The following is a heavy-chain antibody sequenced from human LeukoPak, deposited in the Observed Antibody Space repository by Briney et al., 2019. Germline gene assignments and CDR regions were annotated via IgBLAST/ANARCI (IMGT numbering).Heavy chain of an antibody. J-gene: IGHJ4*02. CDR2: MNPNSGNT. CDR1: GYTFTSYD. D-gene: IGHD2-2*01. Sequence: ASVKVSCKASGYTFTSYDINWVRQATGQGLEWMGWMNPNSGNTGYAQKFQGRVTMTRNTSISTAYMELSSLRSEDTAVYYCARDLGLGYCSSTSCSPFDYWGQGTLVTVSS. V-gene: IGHV1-8*01. CDR3: ARDLGLGYCSSTSCSPFDY.